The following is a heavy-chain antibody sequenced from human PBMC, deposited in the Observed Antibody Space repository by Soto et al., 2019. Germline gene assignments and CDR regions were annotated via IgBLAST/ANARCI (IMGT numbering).Heavy chain of an antibody. J-gene: IGHJ4*02. CDR2: AYYRSRWQY. D-gene: IGHD1-26*01. V-gene: IGHV6-1*01. CDR3: ARDPPDFNSGFDS. Sequence: PSQTLSLTCAICGDSVSNNGATWNWIRQSPSRGLEWPGRAYYRSRWQYDYATSVRSRITINPDTSKNQFSMQLSSVTPEDTAVYYCARDPPDFNSGFDSWGQGSLVTVSS. CDR1: GDSVSNNGAT.